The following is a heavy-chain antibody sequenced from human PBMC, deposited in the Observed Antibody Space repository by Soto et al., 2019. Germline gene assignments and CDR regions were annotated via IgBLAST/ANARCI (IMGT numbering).Heavy chain of an antibody. J-gene: IGHJ4*02. Sequence: SGPTLVKPTQTLTLTCTFSGFSLSTSGVGVGWIRQPPGKALEWLALIYWNDDKRYSPSLKSRLTITKDTSKNQVVLTMTNMDPVDTATYYCAHTLDRLPGRYYDSSGYSLAFDYWGQGTLVTVSS. CDR3: AHTLDRLPGRYYDSSGYSLAFDY. CDR2: IYWNDDK. V-gene: IGHV2-5*01. D-gene: IGHD3-22*01. CDR1: GFSLSTSGVG.